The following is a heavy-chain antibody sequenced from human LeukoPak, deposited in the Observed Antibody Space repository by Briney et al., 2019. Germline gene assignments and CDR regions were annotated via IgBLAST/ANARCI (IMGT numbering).Heavy chain of an antibody. CDR3: AKSARRYCSGGSCYYFDY. V-gene: IGHV3-30*02. CDR1: GFTFSSYG. D-gene: IGHD2-15*01. J-gene: IGHJ4*02. CDR2: IRDDGSNK. Sequence: PGGSLRLSCAASGFTFSSYGMHWVRQAPGKGLEWVAFIRDDGSNKYYADSGKGRFTISRDNSKNALYLQMNSLRAEDTAVYYCAKSARRYCSGGSCYYFDYWGQGTLVTVSS.